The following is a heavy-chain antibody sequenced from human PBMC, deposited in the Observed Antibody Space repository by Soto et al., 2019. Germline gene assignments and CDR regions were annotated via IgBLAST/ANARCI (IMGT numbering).Heavy chain of an antibody. V-gene: IGHV1-3*01. CDR2: INAGNGNT. CDR3: ARYSNYGWFDP. J-gene: IGHJ5*02. D-gene: IGHD4-4*01. CDR1: GYTFTSYA. Sequence: EASVKVSCKASGYTFTSYAMHWVRQAPGQRLEWMGWINAGNGNTKYSQKFQGRVTITRDTSASTAYMELSSLRSEDTAVYYCARYSNYGWFDPWGQGTLVTVSS.